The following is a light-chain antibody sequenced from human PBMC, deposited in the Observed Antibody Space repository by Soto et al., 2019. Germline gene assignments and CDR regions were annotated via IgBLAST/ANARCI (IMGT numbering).Light chain of an antibody. J-gene: IGKJ5*01. CDR3: QQYTGPPTT. Sequence: EIVMTQSPATLSVSPGQRATLSCRASQSVSTTVAWYHQKPGQAPRLLIYGASTRAAGIPDRFSGSGSGTDFTLTITRLEPEDSAVYFCQQYTGPPTTFGQGTRLEIK. CDR1: QSVSTT. V-gene: IGKV3D-15*01. CDR2: GAS.